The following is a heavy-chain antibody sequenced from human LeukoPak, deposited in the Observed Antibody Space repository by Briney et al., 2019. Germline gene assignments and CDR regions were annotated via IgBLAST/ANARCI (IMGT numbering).Heavy chain of an antibody. CDR3: ASDRRLGPKAYYYYGMDV. CDR2: IYYSGST. J-gene: IGHJ6*02. Sequence: SSETLSLTCTVSGGSISSGGYYWSWIRQHPGKGLEWIGYIYYSGSTYYNPSLKSRVTISVDTSKNQFSLKLSSVTAADTAVYYCASDRRLGPKAYYYYGMDVWGQGTTVTVSS. V-gene: IGHV4-31*03. CDR1: GGSISSGGYY. D-gene: IGHD6-6*01.